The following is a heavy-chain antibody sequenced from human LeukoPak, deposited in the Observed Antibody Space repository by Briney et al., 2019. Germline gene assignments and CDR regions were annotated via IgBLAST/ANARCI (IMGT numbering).Heavy chain of an antibody. CDR3: ARDWPDCSGGSCYYNY. D-gene: IGHD2-15*01. CDR2: INPNSGGT. Sequence: ASVKVSCKASGYTFTGYYMHWVRQAPGQGLEWMGWINPNSGGTNYAQKFQGRVTMTRDTSISTAYMELSRLRSDDTAVYYCARDWPDCSGGSCYYNYWGQGTLVTVSS. V-gene: IGHV1-2*02. J-gene: IGHJ4*02. CDR1: GYTFTGYY.